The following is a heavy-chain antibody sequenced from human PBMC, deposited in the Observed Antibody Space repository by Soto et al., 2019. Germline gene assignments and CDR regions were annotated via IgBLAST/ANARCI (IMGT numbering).Heavy chain of an antibody. Sequence: SETLSLTCTVSGGSISSGGYYWSWIRQHPGKGLEWIGYIYYSGSTYYNPSLKSRVTISVDTSKNQFSLKLSSVTAADTAVYYCARLETRVTWDYWGQGTLVTVSS. CDR2: IYYSGST. CDR1: GGSISSGGYY. CDR3: ARLETRVTWDY. V-gene: IGHV4-31*03. D-gene: IGHD4-4*01. J-gene: IGHJ4*02.